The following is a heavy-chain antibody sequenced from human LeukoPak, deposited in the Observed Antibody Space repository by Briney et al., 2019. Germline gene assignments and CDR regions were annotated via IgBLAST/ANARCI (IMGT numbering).Heavy chain of an antibody. CDR2: INPNSGGT. Sequence: ASVKVSCKASGYTFTGYYMHWVRQAPGQGLEWMGWINPNSGGTNYAQKFQGRVTMTRDTSISTAYMELSRLRSDDTAVYYCARGFPLTCYDFWSGIDYWGQGTLVTVSS. J-gene: IGHJ4*02. CDR3: ARGFPLTCYDFWSGIDY. CDR1: GYTFTGYY. D-gene: IGHD3-3*01. V-gene: IGHV1-2*02.